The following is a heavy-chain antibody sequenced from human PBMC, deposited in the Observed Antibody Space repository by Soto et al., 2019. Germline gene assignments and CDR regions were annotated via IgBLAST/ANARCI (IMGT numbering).Heavy chain of an antibody. CDR3: ARSPRDSPPLLRFLGWLTLDY. CDR2: INHSGST. V-gene: IGHV4-34*01. D-gene: IGHD3-3*01. J-gene: IGHJ4*02. CDR1: GGSFSGYY. Sequence: SETLSLTCAVYGGSFSGYYWSWIRQPPGKGLEWIGEINHSGSTNYNPSLKSRVTISVDTSKNQFSLKLSSVTAADTAVYYCARSPRDSPPLLRFLGWLTLDYWGQGTLVTVSS.